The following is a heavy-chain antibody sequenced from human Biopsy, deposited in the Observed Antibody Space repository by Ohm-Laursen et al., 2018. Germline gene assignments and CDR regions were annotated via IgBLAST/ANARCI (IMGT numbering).Heavy chain of an antibody. J-gene: IGHJ3*01. CDR2: RIPYFNTI. D-gene: IGHD2/OR15-2a*01. V-gene: IGHV1-69*01. CDR1: GVTFDTYA. Sequence: SSVKVSCKSSGVTFDTYAFGWVRQAPGQGLEWMGGRIPYFNTIYYARNFQGRAVITADRSARTTDMQLSGLRPDDTAVYYCVGGQRGPPIGVTVPGDAFDLWGPGTMVTVSP. CDR3: VGGQRGPPIGVTVPGDAFDL.